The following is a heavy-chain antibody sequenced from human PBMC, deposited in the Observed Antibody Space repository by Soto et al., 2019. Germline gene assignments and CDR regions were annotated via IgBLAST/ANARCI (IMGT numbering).Heavy chain of an antibody. V-gene: IGHV4-59*01. CDR3: ARARSYDYVWGLLDP. D-gene: IGHD3-16*01. Sequence: ASDTLSLTSTFSGVSITNYYLNLIRQPPGRGLEWIGYIYYGGSPNYNPSLRSRVTISVDTSKNQLSLKLNSVTAADTAVYYCARARSYDYVWGLLDPWGQGTLVTVS. CDR2: IYYGGSP. CDR1: GVSITNYY. J-gene: IGHJ5*02.